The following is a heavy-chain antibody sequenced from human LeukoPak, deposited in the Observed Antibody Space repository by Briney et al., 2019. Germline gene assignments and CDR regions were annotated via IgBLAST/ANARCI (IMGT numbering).Heavy chain of an antibody. Sequence: GGTLRLSCAASGFTFSSYGMSWVRQAPGKGLEWVSAISGSGGSTYCADSVKGRFTISRDNSKNTLYLQMNSLRAEDTALYYCARDILLSSGCDYWGQGTLVTVSS. V-gene: IGHV3-23*01. J-gene: IGHJ4*02. CDR1: GFTFSSYG. CDR3: ARDILLSSGCDY. CDR2: ISGSGGST. D-gene: IGHD6-19*01.